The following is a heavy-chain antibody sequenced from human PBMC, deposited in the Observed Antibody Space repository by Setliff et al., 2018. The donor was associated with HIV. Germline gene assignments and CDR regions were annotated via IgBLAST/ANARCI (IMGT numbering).Heavy chain of an antibody. V-gene: IGHV4-31*03. Sequence: TLSLTCTFSGVTSGDYYWTWIRQHPVKGLEWIGYIYSSGTKYYNPSLKSRLAISLDTSKNQFSLNLKSVTAADAAVYYCARGFCSGGFCHPNFYHYMDVWGKGTTVTVSS. CDR1: GVTSGDYY. J-gene: IGHJ6*03. D-gene: IGHD2-15*01. CDR2: IYSSGTK. CDR3: ARGFCSGGFCHPNFYHYMDV.